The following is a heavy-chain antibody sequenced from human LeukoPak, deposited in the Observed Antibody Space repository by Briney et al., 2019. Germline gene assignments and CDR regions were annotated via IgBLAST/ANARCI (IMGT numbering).Heavy chain of an antibody. D-gene: IGHD5-18*01. CDR2: INEDGSIT. J-gene: IGHJ4*02. Sequence: GGSLRLSCAVSGFTFRTYWMHWVRQVPGEGLVWVSRINEDGSITNYADSVKGRFIISRDNAKNSLYLQMNSLRAEDTAVYYCARSTRRDYSYGPWGQGTLVTVSS. CDR3: ARSTRRDYSYGP. CDR1: GFTFRTYW. V-gene: IGHV3-74*01.